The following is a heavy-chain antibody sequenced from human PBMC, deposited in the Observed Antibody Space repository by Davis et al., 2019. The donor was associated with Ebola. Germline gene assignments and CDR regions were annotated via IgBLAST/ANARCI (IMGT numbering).Heavy chain of an antibody. Sequence: PSETLSLTCTVSGGSISSSSYYWGWIRQPPGKGLEWIGSIYYSGSTYYNPSLKSRVTISVDTSKNQFSLKLSSVTAADTAVYYCVSPGYSYVNYYYYGMDVWGQGTTVTVSS. CDR3: VSPGYSYVNYYYYGMDV. D-gene: IGHD5-18*01. CDR2: IYYSGST. V-gene: IGHV4-39*01. CDR1: GGSISSSSYY. J-gene: IGHJ6*02.